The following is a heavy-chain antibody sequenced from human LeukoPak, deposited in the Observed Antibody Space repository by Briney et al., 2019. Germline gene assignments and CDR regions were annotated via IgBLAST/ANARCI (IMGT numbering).Heavy chain of an antibody. V-gene: IGHV1-69*05. CDR1: GGTFSSYA. D-gene: IGHD1-26*01. J-gene: IGHJ4*02. CDR2: VIPIFGTA. Sequence: ASVKVSCKASGGTFSSYAISWVRQAPGQGLEWMGGVIPIFGTANYAQKFQGRVTITTEESTSTAYMELSSLRSEDTAVYYCARGGVGATYGDYWGQGTLVTVSS. CDR3: ARGGVGATYGDY.